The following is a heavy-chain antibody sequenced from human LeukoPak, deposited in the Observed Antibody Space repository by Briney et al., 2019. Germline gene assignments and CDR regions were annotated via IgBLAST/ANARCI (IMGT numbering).Heavy chain of an antibody. CDR3: ARARGGYYYDSSGYYSTDAFDI. CDR2: INHSGST. V-gene: IGHV4-34*01. Sequence: SETLSLTCAVYGGSFSGYYWSWLRQPPGKGLEWMGEINHSGSTNYNPSLKSRVTISVDTAKTPFSLKLSSVTAADTAVYYCARARGGYYYDSSGYYSTDAFDIWGQGTMVTVSS. CDR1: GGSFSGYY. J-gene: IGHJ3*02. D-gene: IGHD3-22*01.